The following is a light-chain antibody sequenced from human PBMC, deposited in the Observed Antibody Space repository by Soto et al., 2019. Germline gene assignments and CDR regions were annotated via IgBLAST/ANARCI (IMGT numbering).Light chain of an antibody. J-gene: IGKJ1*01. Sequence: EIVMTQSPATLSVSPGERGTLSCRASQSVSSNLAWYQQKPGQAPRLLIYGASTRATGILARFSGSRSGTAFTLTISSLQSEDFAVYYCQQYNNWPWTFGQGTKVEIK. CDR3: QQYNNWPWT. CDR2: GAS. V-gene: IGKV3-15*01. CDR1: QSVSSN.